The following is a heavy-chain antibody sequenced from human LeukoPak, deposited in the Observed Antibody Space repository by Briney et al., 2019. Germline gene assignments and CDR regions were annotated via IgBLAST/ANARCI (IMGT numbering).Heavy chain of an antibody. D-gene: IGHD4-4*01. J-gene: IGHJ6*02. Sequence: GGSLRLSCAASGFTFSSYAMHWVRQAPGKGLEWVAVISYDGSNKYYADSVKGRFTISRDNSKNTLYLQMNSLRAEDTAVYYCARLASTTVTTSIYYYYYGMDVWGQGTTVTVSS. CDR1: GFTFSSYA. CDR2: ISYDGSNK. CDR3: ARLASTTVTTSIYYYYYGMDV. V-gene: IGHV3-30-3*01.